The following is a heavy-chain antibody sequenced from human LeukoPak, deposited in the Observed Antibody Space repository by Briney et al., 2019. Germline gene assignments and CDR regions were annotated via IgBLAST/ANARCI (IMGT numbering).Heavy chain of an antibody. J-gene: IGHJ3*02. D-gene: IGHD3-3*01. Sequence: GGSLRLSCAASGFAFSNYAMSWVRQAPGKGVEWVSSLSGSGGSTYHADSVKGRFTISRDNSKNTLYLQMNSLRAEDTALYYCAKSRLSGINDAFDIWGQGTMVTVSS. CDR2: LSGSGGST. CDR1: GFAFSNYA. CDR3: AKSRLSGINDAFDI. V-gene: IGHV3-23*01.